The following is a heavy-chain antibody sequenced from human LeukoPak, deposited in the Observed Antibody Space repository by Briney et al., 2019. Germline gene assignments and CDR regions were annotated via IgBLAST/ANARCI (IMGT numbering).Heavy chain of an antibody. Sequence: ASVKVSCKASGYTFTSYGVSWVRQAPGQGLEWMGWISGYNGNTNYVQNLQGRVTMTTDTSTSTAYMELRSLRSDDTAVYYCARDIRAAAAGTGGYNWFDPWGQGTLVTVSS. CDR1: GYTFTSYG. V-gene: IGHV1-18*01. D-gene: IGHD6-13*01. CDR2: ISGYNGNT. CDR3: ARDIRAAAAGTGGYNWFDP. J-gene: IGHJ5*02.